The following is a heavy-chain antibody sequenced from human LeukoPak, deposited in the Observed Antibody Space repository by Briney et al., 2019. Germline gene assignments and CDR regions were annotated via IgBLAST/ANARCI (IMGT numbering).Heavy chain of an antibody. Sequence: PSETLSLTCAVYGGSFSGYYWSWIRQPPGKGLEWIGEINHSGSTNYNPSLKSRVTISVDTSKNQFSLKLSSVTAADTAVYYCASLGITGTTSRHDYWGQGTLVTVSS. CDR2: INHSGST. J-gene: IGHJ4*02. D-gene: IGHD1-7*01. CDR1: GGSFSGYY. CDR3: ASLGITGTTSRHDY. V-gene: IGHV4-34*01.